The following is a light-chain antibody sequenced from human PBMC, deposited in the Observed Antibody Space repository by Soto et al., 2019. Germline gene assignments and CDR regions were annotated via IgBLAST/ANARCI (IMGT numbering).Light chain of an antibody. Sequence: DVQMTQSPSSLSASVGDTVTITCRASQSINNYLNWYEQKPGEAPKLLMYSASTLQSRVPSRFSGSGPGTDFTLNITSLQPEDFAVYYCQQSYSSPLTFCGGTKVEI. CDR2: SAS. J-gene: IGKJ4*01. CDR3: QQSYSSPLT. CDR1: QSINNY. V-gene: IGKV1-39*01.